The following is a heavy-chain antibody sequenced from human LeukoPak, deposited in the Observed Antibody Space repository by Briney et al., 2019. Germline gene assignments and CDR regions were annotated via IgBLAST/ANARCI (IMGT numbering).Heavy chain of an antibody. V-gene: IGHV5-51*01. CDR3: ARLSGTRSWGIDY. D-gene: IGHD3-16*01. CDR2: IYPADSDT. CDR1: GYSFTSYW. Sequence: GESLQISCKGSGYSFTSYWIAWVRQMPGKGLECMGIIYPADSDTRYSPSFQGQVTISADKSIRTAYLQWSSLKASDTAMYYCARLSGTRSWGIDYWGQGTLVTVSS. J-gene: IGHJ4*02.